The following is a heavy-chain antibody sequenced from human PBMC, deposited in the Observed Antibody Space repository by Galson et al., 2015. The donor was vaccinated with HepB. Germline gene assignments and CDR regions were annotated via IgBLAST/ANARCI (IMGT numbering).Heavy chain of an antibody. CDR1: GFTFSSYA. V-gene: IGHV3-23*01. D-gene: IGHD2-21*01. CDR2: IRGSGGST. Sequence: SLRLSCAASGFTFSSYAMSWVRQAPGQGLEWVSAIRGSGGSTYYADSVKGRFTISRDNSKNTLYLQMNSLRAEDTAVYYCAKDPGYFVVVIGTVAEYFQHWGQGTLVTVSS. J-gene: IGHJ1*01. CDR3: AKDPGYFVVVIGTVAEYFQH.